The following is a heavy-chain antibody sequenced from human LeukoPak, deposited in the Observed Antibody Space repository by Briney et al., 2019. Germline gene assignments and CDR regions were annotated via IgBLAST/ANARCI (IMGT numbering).Heavy chain of an antibody. D-gene: IGHD2-2*01. CDR2: IYTSGST. V-gene: IGHV4-61*02. Sequence: SETLFPTCTVSGGSISSGSYYWSWIRQPAGKGLEWIGRIYTSGSTNYNPSLKSRVTISVDTSKNQFSLKLSSVTAADTAVYYCARDHCSSTSCYLVGAFDIWGQGTMVTVSS. CDR3: ARDHCSSTSCYLVGAFDI. J-gene: IGHJ3*02. CDR1: GGSISSGSYY.